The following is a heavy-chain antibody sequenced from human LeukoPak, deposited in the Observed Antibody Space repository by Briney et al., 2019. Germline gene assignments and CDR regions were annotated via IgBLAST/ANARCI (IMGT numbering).Heavy chain of an antibody. CDR3: ARDRNNWNDDWYFDL. CDR1: GFTFSSYS. D-gene: IGHD1-1*01. J-gene: IGHJ2*01. Sequence: PGGSLRLSCAASGFTFSSYSMNWVRQAPGKGLEWVSSISSSSSYIYYADSVKGRFTISRDNAKNSLYLQMNSLRAEDTAVYYCARDRNNWNDDWYFDLWGRGTLVTVSS. V-gene: IGHV3-21*01. CDR2: ISSSSSYI.